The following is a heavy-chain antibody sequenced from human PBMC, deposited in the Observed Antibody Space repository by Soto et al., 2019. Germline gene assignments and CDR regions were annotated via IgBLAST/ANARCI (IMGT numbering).Heavy chain of an antibody. V-gene: IGHV3-23*01. D-gene: IGHD2-15*01. CDR3: AKERSCSGGSCYSAFDY. CDR1: GFTFSSYA. Sequence: EVQLLESGGGLVQPGGSLRLSCAASGFTFSSYAMSWVRQAPGKGLEWVSGISGSGGSTYYADSVKGRFTISRDNSKNTLYLQMNSLRAEDKAVYYCAKERSCSGGSCYSAFDYWGQGTLVTVSS. J-gene: IGHJ4*02. CDR2: ISGSGGST.